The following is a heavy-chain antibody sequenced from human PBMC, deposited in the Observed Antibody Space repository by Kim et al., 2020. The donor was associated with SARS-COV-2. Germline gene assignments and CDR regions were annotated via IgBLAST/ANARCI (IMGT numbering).Heavy chain of an antibody. D-gene: IGHD3-9*01. Sequence: GGSLRLSCAASGFTLRSFYMHWVRQVPGKGLVWVSRTNNVGSETMYADSVKGRFVISKDNANNTLYLQMNTLGPEDTGVYYCARAGLLTGYFDYWGQGILVTVSS. CDR1: GFTLRSFY. CDR2: TNNVGSET. CDR3: ARAGLLTGYFDY. J-gene: IGHJ4*02. V-gene: IGHV3-74*03.